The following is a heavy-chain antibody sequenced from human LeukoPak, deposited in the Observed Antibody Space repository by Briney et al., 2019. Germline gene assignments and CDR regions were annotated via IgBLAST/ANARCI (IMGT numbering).Heavy chain of an antibody. CDR3: ARDRELRFLDY. CDR1: GGSISSGDYY. Sequence: SETLSLTCTVSGGSISSGDYYWSWIRQPPGKGLEWIGYIYYSGSTYYNPSLKSRVTISVDTSKNQFSLKLSSVTAADTAVYYCARDRELRFLDYWGQGTLVTVSS. D-gene: IGHD3-3*01. J-gene: IGHJ4*02. CDR2: IYYSGST. V-gene: IGHV4-30-4*08.